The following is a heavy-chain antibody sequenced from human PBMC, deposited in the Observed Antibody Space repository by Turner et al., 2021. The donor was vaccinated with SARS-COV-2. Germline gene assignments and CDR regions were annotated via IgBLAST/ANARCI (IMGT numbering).Heavy chain of an antibody. CDR1: GGSISSGDYY. CDR3: ARVVVLRRAYFDY. D-gene: IGHD2-8*01. CDR2: IYYSGSN. J-gene: IGHJ4*02. V-gene: IGHV4-30-4*01. Sequence: QVQLQESGPVLVKPSQTLSLSCTVSGGSISSGDYYWSWISQPLGKGLGVIGYIYYSGSNYYNPSIKRRVTISVDTSKNQFSLKLSSVTAADTAVYYCARVVVLRRAYFDYWGQGTLVTVSS.